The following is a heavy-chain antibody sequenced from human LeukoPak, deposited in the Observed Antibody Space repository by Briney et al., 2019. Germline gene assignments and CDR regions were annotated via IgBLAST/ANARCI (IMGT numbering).Heavy chain of an antibody. Sequence: PGGSLRLSCAASGFTFSNYEINWVRQAPGKGLEWVSYISSSGSTIYYADSVKGRSTISRDNAKNSLYLQMNSLRAEDTAVYYCARSQGWFDPWGQGTLVTVSS. V-gene: IGHV3-48*03. CDR1: GFTFSNYE. CDR2: ISSSGSTI. CDR3: ARSQGWFDP. J-gene: IGHJ5*02.